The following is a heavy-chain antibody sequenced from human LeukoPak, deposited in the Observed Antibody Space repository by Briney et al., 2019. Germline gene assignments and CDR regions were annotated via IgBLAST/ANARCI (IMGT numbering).Heavy chain of an antibody. J-gene: IGHJ4*02. Sequence: ETLSLPCAVYGGSFSGYYWSWIRQPPGKGLEWIGEINHSGSTNYNPSLKSRVTISVDTSKNQFSLKLSSVTAADTAVYYCARDRGYSYGGTDYWGQGTLVTVSS. CDR2: INHSGST. CDR1: GGSFSGYY. D-gene: IGHD5-18*01. CDR3: ARDRGYSYGGTDY. V-gene: IGHV4-34*01.